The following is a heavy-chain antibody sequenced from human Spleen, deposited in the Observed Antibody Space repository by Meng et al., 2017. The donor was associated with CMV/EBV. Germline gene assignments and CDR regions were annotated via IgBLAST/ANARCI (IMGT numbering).Heavy chain of an antibody. CDR3: ARVGDYCTSTNCYYHSWFDP. J-gene: IGHJ5*02. V-gene: IGHV1-69*05. D-gene: IGHD2-2*01. CDR1: GATFSSFA. CDR2: IVPIFGTT. Sequence: SVKVSCKASGATFSSFAISWVRQAPGQGLEWMGGIVPIFGTTNYAQKFQGRVMITTDESTNTVYMELTSLKSEDTAVYFCARVGDYCTSTNCYYHSWFDPWGQGTLVTVSS.